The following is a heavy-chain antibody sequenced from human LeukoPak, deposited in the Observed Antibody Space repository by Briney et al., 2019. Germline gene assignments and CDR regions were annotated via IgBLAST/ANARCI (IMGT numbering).Heavy chain of an antibody. CDR3: AIYYSSGWGNWFDP. Sequence: ASVKVSCKASGYTFTSYDINWVRQATGQGLEWMGWMNPNSGNTGYAQKFQGRVTMTRNTSISTAYMELSSLRSEDTAVYYCAIYYSSGWGNWFDPWGQGTLGTVSS. J-gene: IGHJ5*02. CDR1: GYTFTSYD. CDR2: MNPNSGNT. V-gene: IGHV1-8*01. D-gene: IGHD6-19*01.